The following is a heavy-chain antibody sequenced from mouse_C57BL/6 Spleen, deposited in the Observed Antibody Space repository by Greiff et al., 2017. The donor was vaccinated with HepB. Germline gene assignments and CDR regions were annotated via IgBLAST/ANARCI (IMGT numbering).Heavy chain of an antibody. Sequence: VQLQQSGAELVKPGASVKMSCKASGYTFTSYWIIWVKQRPGQGLEWIGDIYPGSGSTNYNEKFKSKATLTVDTSSSTACMQLSSLTSEDSAVYYCARGGYDYSSAMDYWGQGTSVTVSS. CDR1: GYTFTSYW. CDR2: IYPGSGST. D-gene: IGHD2-4*01. J-gene: IGHJ4*01. CDR3: ARGGYDYSSAMDY. V-gene: IGHV1-55*01.